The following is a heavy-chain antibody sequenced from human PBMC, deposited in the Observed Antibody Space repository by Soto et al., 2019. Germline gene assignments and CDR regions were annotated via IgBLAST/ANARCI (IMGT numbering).Heavy chain of an antibody. Sequence: QVQLVQSGAEVKKPGSSVKVSCKASGGTFSSYAISWVRQAPGQGLEWMGGIIPIFGTANYAQKFQGRVTSTADESTSTAYTELSSLRSEGTAVYYCARGLRDGYNGDYFDYWGQGTLVTVSS. CDR1: GGTFSSYA. CDR2: IIPIFGTA. J-gene: IGHJ4*02. V-gene: IGHV1-69*01. D-gene: IGHD5-12*01. CDR3: ARGLRDGYNGDYFDY.